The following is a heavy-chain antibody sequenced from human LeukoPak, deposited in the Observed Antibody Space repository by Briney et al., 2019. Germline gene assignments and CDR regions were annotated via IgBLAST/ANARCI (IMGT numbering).Heavy chain of an antibody. J-gene: IGHJ4*02. D-gene: IGHD3-22*01. CDR3: ATLGDISGYYLRDY. V-gene: IGHV1-2*02. CDR2: INPNSGGT. CDR1: GYTFTSYA. Sequence: GASVKVSCKASGYTFTSYAMNWVRQAPGQGLQWMGWINPNSGGTNYAQEFEGRVTMTRDTSISTAYMELSGLRSDDTAIYYCATLGDISGYYLRDYWGQGTLVTVSS.